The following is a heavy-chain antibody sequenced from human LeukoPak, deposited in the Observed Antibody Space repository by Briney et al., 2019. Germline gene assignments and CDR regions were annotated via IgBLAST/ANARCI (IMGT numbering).Heavy chain of an antibody. CDR3: ARLEAGGAVRHFMFDP. CDR2: IYYSGST. J-gene: IGHJ5*02. Sequence: SETLSLTCTVSGGSISSTNCYWSWIRQPPGKGLEWIGYIYYSGSTYYNPSLKSRVTISVDTSKNQFSLKLNSVTAADTAVYYCARLEAGGAVRHFMFDPWGQGTLVTVSS. D-gene: IGHD6-6*01. V-gene: IGHV4-30-4*08. CDR1: GGSISSTNCY.